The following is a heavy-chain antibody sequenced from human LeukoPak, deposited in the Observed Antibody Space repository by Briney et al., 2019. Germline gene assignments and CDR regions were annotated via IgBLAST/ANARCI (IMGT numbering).Heavy chain of an antibody. CDR1: GFTFSSYG. CDR3: ARESTAQPFDY. Sequence: GRSLRLSCAASGFTFSSYGMHWVRQAPGKGLEWVAVISYDGSNKYYADSVKGRFTISRDNSKNTLYLQMNSLRAEDTAVYYCARESTAQPFDYWGQGTLVTVSS. D-gene: IGHD2-2*01. V-gene: IGHV3-30*03. CDR2: ISYDGSNK. J-gene: IGHJ4*02.